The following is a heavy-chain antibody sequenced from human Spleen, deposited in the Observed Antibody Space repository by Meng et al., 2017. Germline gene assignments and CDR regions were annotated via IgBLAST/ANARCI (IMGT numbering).Heavy chain of an antibody. J-gene: IGHJ4*02. CDR3: AKDGAYRWLQSDYFDY. CDR2: IKSKTDGGTT. V-gene: IGHV3-15*01. D-gene: IGHD5-24*01. CDR1: GFTFSNAW. Sequence: GESLKISCAASGFTFSNAWMSWVRQAPGKGLEWVGRIKSKTDGGTTDYAAPVKGRFTISRDDSKNTLYLQMNSLKTEDTAVYYCAKDGAYRWLQSDYFDYWGQGTLVTVSS.